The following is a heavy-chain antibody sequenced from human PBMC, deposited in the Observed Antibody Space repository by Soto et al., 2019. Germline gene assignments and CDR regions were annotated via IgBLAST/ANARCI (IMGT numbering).Heavy chain of an antibody. CDR1: GFTFSSYA. CDR3: AKGGYSSSWYRSVGP. V-gene: IGHV3-23*01. J-gene: IGHJ5*02. Sequence: PGGSLRLSCAASGFTFSSYAMSWVRQAPGKGLEWVSAISGSGGSTYYADSVKGRFTISRDNSKNTLYLQMNSLRAEDTAVYYCAKGGYSSSWYRSVGPWGQGTLVTVSS. CDR2: ISGSGGST. D-gene: IGHD6-13*01.